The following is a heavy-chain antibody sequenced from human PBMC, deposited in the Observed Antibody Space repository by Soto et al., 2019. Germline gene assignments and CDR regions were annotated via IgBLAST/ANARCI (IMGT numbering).Heavy chain of an antibody. CDR2: INWNGGSK. V-gene: IGHV3-20*04. Sequence: GGSLRLSCAASGFTFGDYGMSWVRQAPGKGLEWVSGINWNGGSKGYADSVKGRFTISRDNAKNSLYLQMNSLRAEDTALYYCAREREYSSSSGFDYWGQGTLVTVSS. CDR1: GFTFGDYG. J-gene: IGHJ4*02. CDR3: AREREYSSSSGFDY. D-gene: IGHD6-6*01.